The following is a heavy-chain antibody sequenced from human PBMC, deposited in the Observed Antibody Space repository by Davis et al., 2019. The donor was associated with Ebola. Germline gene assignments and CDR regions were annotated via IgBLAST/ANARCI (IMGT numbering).Heavy chain of an antibody. D-gene: IGHD2-2*01. CDR1: GVSITSGDYY. V-gene: IGHV4-30-4*01. CDR3: ASVPAAAVPFYMDV. J-gene: IGHJ6*03. CDR2: IYYGGTT. Sequence: PLETLSLTCAVSGVSITSGDYYWTWIRQSPGKGLEWIGYIYYGGTTFYNPSVKSRVTIPVETSRNQFSLNLNSVTAADTAVYYCASVPAAAVPFYMDVWGRGTTVTVSS.